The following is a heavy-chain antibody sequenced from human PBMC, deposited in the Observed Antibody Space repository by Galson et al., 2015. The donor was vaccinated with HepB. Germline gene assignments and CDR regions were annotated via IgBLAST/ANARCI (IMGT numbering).Heavy chain of an antibody. CDR1: GYTFTSYA. CDR3: AREEWEQWPQFDY. J-gene: IGHJ4*02. V-gene: IGHV7-4-1*02. Sequence: SVKVSCKASGYTFTSYAMNWVRQAPGQGLEWMGWINTNTGNSTYAQCFTGRFVFSLDTSVSTAYLQINSLKAEDTAVYYCAREEWEQWPQFDYWGQGTLVTVSS. D-gene: IGHD1-26*01. CDR2: INTNTGNS.